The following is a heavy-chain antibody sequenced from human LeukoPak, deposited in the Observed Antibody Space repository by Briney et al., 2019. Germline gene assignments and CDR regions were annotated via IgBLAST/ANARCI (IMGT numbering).Heavy chain of an antibody. V-gene: IGHV3-30*03. Sequence: PGGSLRLSCAPSGFAFSRYGMHWVRQAPGEGLEGVAFISHDGTNKNHADSVKGRFTISRDNSNNTLYLQMSSLRPDDTAVYYCARGPGALDYWGQGTLVTVSS. CDR1: GFAFSRYG. J-gene: IGHJ4*02. CDR2: ISHDGTNK. CDR3: ARGPGALDY. D-gene: IGHD2-2*01.